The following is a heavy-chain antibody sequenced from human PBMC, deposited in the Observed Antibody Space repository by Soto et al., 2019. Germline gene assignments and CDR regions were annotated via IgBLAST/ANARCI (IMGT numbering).Heavy chain of an antibody. Sequence: GGSLRLSCASSGFTFSTYAMSWVGQAPGKGPEWVSAISGSGGTTYYADSVKGRFTLSRDNSKDTLYLQMKSLRAEDTALYFSATHLRRSDLFDNFGQGTHVTVSS. D-gene: IGHD1-26*01. CDR1: GFTFSTYA. CDR3: ATHLRRSDLFDN. V-gene: IGHV3-23*01. CDR2: ISGSGGTT. J-gene: IGHJ4*02.